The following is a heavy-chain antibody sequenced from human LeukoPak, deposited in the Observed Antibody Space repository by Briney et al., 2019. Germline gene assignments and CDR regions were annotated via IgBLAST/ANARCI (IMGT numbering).Heavy chain of an antibody. D-gene: IGHD2-2*01. CDR1: GGTFSSYA. CDR3: AGDGGSTSTLFDP. V-gene: IGHV1-2*02. J-gene: IGHJ5*02. Sequence: GASVNVSCKASGGTFSSYAISWVRQAPGQGLEWMGWINPNSGGTNYAQKFQGRVTMTRDTSISTAYMELSRLRSDDTAVYYCAGDGGSTSTLFDPWGQGTLVTVSS. CDR2: INPNSGGT.